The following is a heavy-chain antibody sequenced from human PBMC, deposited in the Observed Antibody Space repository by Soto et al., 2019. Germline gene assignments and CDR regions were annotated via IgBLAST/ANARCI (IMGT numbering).Heavy chain of an antibody. J-gene: IGHJ6*02. CDR3: ARDLARMEATDYYYYYGMDV. V-gene: IGHV3-48*02. CDR1: GFTFSSYS. D-gene: IGHD1-1*01. CDR2: ISSSSSTI. Sequence: GGSLRLSCAASGFTFSSYSMNWVRQAPGKGLEWVSYISSSSSTIYYADSVKGRFTISRDNAKNSLYLQMNSLRDEDTAVYYCARDLARMEATDYYYYYGMDVWGQGTTVTVSS.